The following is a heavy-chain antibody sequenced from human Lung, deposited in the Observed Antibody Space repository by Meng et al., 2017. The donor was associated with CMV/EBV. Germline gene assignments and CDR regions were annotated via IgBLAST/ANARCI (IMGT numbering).Heavy chain of an antibody. Sequence: GESXKISCAASGFTFSSYSMNWVRQAPGKGLEWVSSIRSSSSYIYYADSVKGRFTISRDNAKNSLYLQMNSLRAEDTAVYYCARVVVPATLGMDVWGQGTTVTVSS. CDR1: GFTFSSYS. D-gene: IGHD2-2*01. J-gene: IGHJ6*02. CDR2: IRSSSSYI. V-gene: IGHV3-21*01. CDR3: ARVVVPATLGMDV.